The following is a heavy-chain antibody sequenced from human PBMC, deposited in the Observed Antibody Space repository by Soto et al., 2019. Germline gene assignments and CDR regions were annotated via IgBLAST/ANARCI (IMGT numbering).Heavy chain of an antibody. CDR1: GASTSNYH. CDR2: VYHRGTT. V-gene: IGHV4-59*01. D-gene: IGHD5-18*01. CDR3: ALGGYNYGRPFDF. J-gene: IGHJ4*02. Sequence: SETLSLTCSVSGASTSNYHYSWIRQSPGKGLEWIGYVYHRGTTYYTPSLKSRVNMSVDTSTNEFFLNLKSVTAADTAVYYCALGGYNYGRPFDFWGQGPLVTVSS.